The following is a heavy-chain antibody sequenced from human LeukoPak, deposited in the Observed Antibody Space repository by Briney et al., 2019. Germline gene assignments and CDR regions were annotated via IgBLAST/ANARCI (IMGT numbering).Heavy chain of an antibody. CDR3: ARDITAAIPGNWFDP. CDR1: GGTFSSYA. Sequence: SVKVSCKASGGTFSSYAISWVRQAPGQGLEWMGGIIPIFGTANYAQKFQGRVTITADESTSTAYMELSSLRSEDTAVYYCARDITAAIPGNWFDPWGQGTLVTVSS. J-gene: IGHJ5*02. D-gene: IGHD2-2*02. V-gene: IGHV1-69*13. CDR2: IIPIFGTA.